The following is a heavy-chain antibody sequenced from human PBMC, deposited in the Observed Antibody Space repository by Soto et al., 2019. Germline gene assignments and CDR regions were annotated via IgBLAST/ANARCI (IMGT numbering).Heavy chain of an antibody. CDR3: AIADSSGYYPGFFDY. CDR2: ISGSSSYI. D-gene: IGHD6-19*01. J-gene: IGHJ4*02. V-gene: IGHV3-21*01. CDR1: GFTFSSYT. Sequence: GGSLRLSCAASGFTFSSYTMNWVRQAPGKGLEWVSFISGSSSYIYYADSVKGRFTISRDDAKKSLYLQMNSLRAEDTAVYYCAIADSSGYYPGFFDYWAQGTVVTVSS.